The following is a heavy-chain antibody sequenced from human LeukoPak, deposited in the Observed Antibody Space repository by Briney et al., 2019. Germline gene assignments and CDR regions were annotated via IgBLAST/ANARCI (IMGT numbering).Heavy chain of an antibody. V-gene: IGHV4-34*01. CDR2: INHSGST. D-gene: IGHD1-26*01. Sequence: PSETLSLTCAVYGGSFSGYYWSWIRQPPGKGLEWIGEINHSGSTNYNPSLKSRVTISVDTSKNQFSLKLSSVTAAATAVYYCARGLGSYYGGPVDYWGQGTLVTVSS. CDR1: GGSFSGYY. J-gene: IGHJ4*02. CDR3: ARGLGSYYGGPVDY.